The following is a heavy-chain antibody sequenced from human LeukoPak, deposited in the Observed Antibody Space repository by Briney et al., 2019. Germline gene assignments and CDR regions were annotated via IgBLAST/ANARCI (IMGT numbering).Heavy chain of an antibody. CDR2: IYYSGST. D-gene: IGHD3-10*01. Sequence: SETLSLTCTVSGGSISSYYWSWIRQPPGKGLEWIGYIYYSGSTNYNSSLKSRVTISVDTSKNQFSLKLGSVTAADTAVYYCARHADYGSGSYYKRGRYYGMDVWGQGTTVTVSS. CDR3: ARHADYGSGSYYKRGRYYGMDV. V-gene: IGHV4-59*08. J-gene: IGHJ6*02. CDR1: GGSISSYY.